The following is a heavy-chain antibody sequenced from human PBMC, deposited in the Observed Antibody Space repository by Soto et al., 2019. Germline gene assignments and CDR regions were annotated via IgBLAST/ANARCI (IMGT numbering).Heavy chain of an antibody. J-gene: IGHJ6*02. Sequence: PGGSLRLSCAASGFTFSSYAMSCVRQAPGKGLEWVSAISGSGGSTYYADSVKGRFTLSRDNSKNTLYLQMNSLRAEDTAVYYCAKDHVLRFLEWSRYYYYGMDVWGQGTTVTVSS. D-gene: IGHD3-3*01. CDR1: GFTFSSYA. V-gene: IGHV3-23*01. CDR3: AKDHVLRFLEWSRYYYYGMDV. CDR2: ISGSGGST.